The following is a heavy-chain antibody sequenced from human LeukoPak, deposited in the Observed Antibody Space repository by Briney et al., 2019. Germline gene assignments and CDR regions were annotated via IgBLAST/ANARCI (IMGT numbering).Heavy chain of an antibody. D-gene: IGHD6-19*01. CDR2: IHYSGST. V-gene: IGHV4-39*01. J-gene: IGHJ4*02. CDR3: AAFRQWLVILDY. Sequence: SETLSLTCTVSGGSISSSTYYWGWIRQPPGKGLEWIGSIHYSGSTYYNPSLKSRVAISVDTSNNHFSLKLSSVTAADTAVYYCAAFRQWLVILDYWGQGTLATVSS. CDR1: GGSISSSTYY.